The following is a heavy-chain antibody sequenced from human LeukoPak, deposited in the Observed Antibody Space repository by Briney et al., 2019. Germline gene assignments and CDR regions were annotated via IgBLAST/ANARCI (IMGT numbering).Heavy chain of an antibody. CDR1: GFNFSASV. V-gene: IGHV3-73*01. CDR2: IRSAADNFAT. J-gene: IGHJ1*01. CDR3: SSWIADDGIEH. Sequence: GGSLRLSCAASGFNFSASVIYWVRQASGKGLEWLGHIRSAADNFATGYTAAVKGRFTISRDDSKKTAYLQMNSLKTEDTAVYFCSSWIADDGIEHGGQGTLVTVSS. D-gene: IGHD1-26*01.